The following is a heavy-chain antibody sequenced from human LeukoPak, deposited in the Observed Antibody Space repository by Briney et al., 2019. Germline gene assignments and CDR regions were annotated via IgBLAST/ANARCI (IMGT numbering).Heavy chain of an antibody. CDR1: GFTLDDYA. V-gene: IGHV3-23*01. CDR3: AKDSYDSGGYYHFDY. D-gene: IGHD3-22*01. CDR2: ITGSGDRT. Sequence: GGSLRLSCAASGFTLDDYAMNWVRQAPGKGLEWVSGITGSGDRTYYADSVKGRFTISRDNSKNTLYLQMNSLRAEDTALYYCAKDSYDSGGYYHFDYWGQGTLVTVSS. J-gene: IGHJ4*02.